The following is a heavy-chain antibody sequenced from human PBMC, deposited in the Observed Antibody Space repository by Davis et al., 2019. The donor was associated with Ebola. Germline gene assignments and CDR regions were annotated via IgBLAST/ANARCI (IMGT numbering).Heavy chain of an antibody. J-gene: IGHJ4*02. Sequence: ASVKVSCKASGYTITTYGVIWVRQAPGQGLEWMGWVGPYNGDTKYTQTFQARVTMTTDTSTNTAYLELWNLRSDDTAVYFCTRDLLGGVDYWGQGTLVTVSS. V-gene: IGHV1-18*01. CDR2: VGPYNGDT. CDR1: GYTITTYG. CDR3: TRDLLGGVDY. D-gene: IGHD2-15*01.